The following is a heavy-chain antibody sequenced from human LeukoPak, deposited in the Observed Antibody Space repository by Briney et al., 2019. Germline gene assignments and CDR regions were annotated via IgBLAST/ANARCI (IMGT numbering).Heavy chain of an antibody. CDR1: GFTFSTYG. CDR3: AGYVWGTYRYTNY. CDR2: ISGHSDST. D-gene: IGHD3-16*02. Sequence: GGSLRLSCAASGFTFSTYGMHWVRQAPGQGPEWVSGISGHSDSTYHADSVKGRFTISRDNSKNTLYLQMNSLRAEDTAVYYCAGYVWGTYRYTNYWGQGTLVTVSS. V-gene: IGHV3-23*01. J-gene: IGHJ4*02.